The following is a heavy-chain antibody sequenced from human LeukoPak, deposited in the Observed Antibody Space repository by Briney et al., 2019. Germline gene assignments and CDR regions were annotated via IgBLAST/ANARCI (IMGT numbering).Heavy chain of an antibody. CDR3: AIPYYYGSGSWLY. CDR2: LYHSGST. V-gene: IGHV4-39*01. Sequence: PSETLSLTCTVSGGSISSSSYYWGWIRQPPGKGLEWIGSLYHSGSTFYNPSLKSRVTISVDTSKNQFSLKLNSVTAADTAVYYCAIPYYYGSGSWLYWSQGTLVTVSS. CDR1: GGSISSSSYY. D-gene: IGHD3-10*01. J-gene: IGHJ4*02.